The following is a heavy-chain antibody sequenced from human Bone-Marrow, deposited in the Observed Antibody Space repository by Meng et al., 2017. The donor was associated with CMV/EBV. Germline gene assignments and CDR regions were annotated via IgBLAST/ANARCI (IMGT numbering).Heavy chain of an antibody. CDR1: GFTFSSYE. CDR2: ISSSGSTI. CDR3: ARERMTYYYGSGSYPWMDV. D-gene: IGHD3-10*01. J-gene: IGHJ6*02. V-gene: IGHV3-48*03. Sequence: GESLKISCGASGFTFSSYEMNWVRQAPGKGLEWVSYISSSGSTIYYADSVKGRFTISRDNAKNSLYLQMNSLRAEDTAVYYCARERMTYYYGSGSYPWMDVWGQGTTVTVSS.